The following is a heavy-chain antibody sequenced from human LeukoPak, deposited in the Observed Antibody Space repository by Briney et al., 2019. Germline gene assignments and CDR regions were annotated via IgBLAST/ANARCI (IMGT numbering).Heavy chain of an antibody. D-gene: IGHD1-1*01. CDR1: GGSISSYY. Sequence: PSETLSLTCTVSGGSISSYYWSWIRQPPGKGLEWIGYIYYSGSTNYNPSLKSRVTISVDTSKNQFSLKLSSVTAADTAVYCCARVATGTTADAFDIWGQGTMVTVSS. CDR3: ARVATGTTADAFDI. J-gene: IGHJ3*02. V-gene: IGHV4-59*01. CDR2: IYYSGST.